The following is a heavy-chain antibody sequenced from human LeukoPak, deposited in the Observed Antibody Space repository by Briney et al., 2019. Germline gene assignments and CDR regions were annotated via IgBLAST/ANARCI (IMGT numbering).Heavy chain of an antibody. Sequence: KPSETLSLTCTVSGGSITSDYYYWSWIRQPAGKGLEWIGRIYSSGSTNYNPSLKSRVTISADTSKNQFSLKLSSVTAADTAVYYCANMYGRDSGYYYYYYMDVWGKGTTVTVSS. CDR3: ANMYGRDSGYYYYYYMDV. V-gene: IGHV4-61*02. J-gene: IGHJ6*03. CDR1: GGSITSDYYY. CDR2: IYSSGST. D-gene: IGHD4-23*01.